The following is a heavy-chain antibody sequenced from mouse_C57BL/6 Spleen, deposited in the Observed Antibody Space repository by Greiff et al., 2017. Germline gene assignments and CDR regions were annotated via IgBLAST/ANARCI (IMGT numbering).Heavy chain of an antibody. CDR1: GYTFTSYW. CDR2: IHPNSGST. Sequence: VQLQQPGAELVKPGASVKLSCKASGYTFTSYWMHWVKQRPGQGLEWIGMIHPNSGSTNYNEKFKSKATLTVDKSSSTAYMQLSSLTSEDSAVYYCARWYYYGSSYGFDYWGQGTTLTVSS. V-gene: IGHV1-64*01. D-gene: IGHD1-1*01. CDR3: ARWYYYGSSYGFDY. J-gene: IGHJ2*01.